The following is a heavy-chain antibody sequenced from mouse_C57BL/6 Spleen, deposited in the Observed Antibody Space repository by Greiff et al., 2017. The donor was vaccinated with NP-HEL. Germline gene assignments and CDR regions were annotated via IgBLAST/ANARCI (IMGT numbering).Heavy chain of an antibody. D-gene: IGHD2-5*01. Sequence: QVQLQQPGAELVRPGSSVKLSCKASGYTFTSYWMHWVKQRPIQGLEWIGNIDPSDSETHYNQKFKDKATLTVDKSSSTAYMQLSSLTSEDTAVYYCARDYSNYEAMDYWGQGTSVTVSS. CDR2: IDPSDSET. CDR1: GYTFTSYW. CDR3: ARDYSNYEAMDY. V-gene: IGHV1-52*01. J-gene: IGHJ4*01.